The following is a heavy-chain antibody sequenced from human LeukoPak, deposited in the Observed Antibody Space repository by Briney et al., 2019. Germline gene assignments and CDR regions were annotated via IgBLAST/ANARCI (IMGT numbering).Heavy chain of an antibody. V-gene: IGHV3-23*01. D-gene: IGHD1-26*01. CDR2: ISGSGGST. J-gene: IGHJ4*02. CDR3: AKDRVGATRH. Sequence: GGSLRLSCAASGFTFSSYWMTWVRQAPGKGLEWVSAISGSGGSTYYADSVKGRFTISRDNSKNTLYLQMNSLRAEDTAVYYCAKDRVGATRHWGQGTLVTVSS. CDR1: GFTFSSYW.